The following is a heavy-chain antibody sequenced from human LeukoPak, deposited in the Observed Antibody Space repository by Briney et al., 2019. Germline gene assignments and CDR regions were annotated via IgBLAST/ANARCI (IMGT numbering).Heavy chain of an antibody. V-gene: IGHV3-30-3*01. CDR3: ARDYYDSSGPTSIFYFDY. Sequence: GGSLRLSCAASGFTFSSYAMHWVRQAPGKGLEWVAVISYDGSNKYYADSVKGRFTISRDNSKNTLYLQMNSLRAGDTAVYYCARDYYDSSGPTSIFYFDYWGQGTLVTVSS. CDR1: GFTFSSYA. J-gene: IGHJ4*02. D-gene: IGHD3-22*01. CDR2: ISYDGSNK.